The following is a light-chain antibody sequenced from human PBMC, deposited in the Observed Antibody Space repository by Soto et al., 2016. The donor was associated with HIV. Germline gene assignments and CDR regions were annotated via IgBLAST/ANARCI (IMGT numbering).Light chain of an antibody. CDR3: QQYNSVPWT. J-gene: IGKJ1*01. CDR2: KAS. V-gene: IGKV1-5*03. CDR1: QSISSW. Sequence: DIQMTQSPSTLSASVRDRVTITCRASQSISSWLAWYQQKPGKAPKLLIYKASSLESGVPSRFSASGSGTDSTLTLSSVQPDDVGTYYCQQYNSVPWTFGQGTKLEMK.